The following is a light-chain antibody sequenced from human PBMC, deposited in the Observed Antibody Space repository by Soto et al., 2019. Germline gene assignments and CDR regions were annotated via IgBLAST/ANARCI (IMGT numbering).Light chain of an antibody. CDR3: QHYGGSPRT. CDR2: GAS. CDR1: QSVSSSY. Sequence: EIVLTQSPGTLSLSPGERATLSCRASQSVSSSYLAWYQQKPGQAPRLLIYGASSRATGIPDRFSGSGSGTDCTLTISRLEPEDFAVYYCQHYGGSPRTFGQGTKVEIK. V-gene: IGKV3-20*01. J-gene: IGKJ1*01.